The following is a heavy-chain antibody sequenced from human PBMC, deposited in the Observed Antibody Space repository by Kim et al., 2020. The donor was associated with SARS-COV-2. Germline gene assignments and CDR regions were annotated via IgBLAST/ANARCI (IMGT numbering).Heavy chain of an antibody. CDR3: ARDSARYYDSSGYPVDY. J-gene: IGHJ4*02. D-gene: IGHD3-22*01. Sequence: SVKVSCKASGGTFSSYAISWVRQAPGQGLEWMGRIIPILGIANYSQKFQGRVSITAAKSTSTAYMELSSLRSEDTAVYYCARDSARYYDSSGYPVDYWGQGTLVTVSS. CDR1: GGTFSSYA. V-gene: IGHV1-69*04. CDR2: IIPILGIA.